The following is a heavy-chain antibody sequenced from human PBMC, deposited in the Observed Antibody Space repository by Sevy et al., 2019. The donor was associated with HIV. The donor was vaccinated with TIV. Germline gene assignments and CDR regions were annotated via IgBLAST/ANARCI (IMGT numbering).Heavy chain of an antibody. CDR2: ISSSSSYI. D-gene: IGHD4-17*01. CDR3: ARTLDYGGHEAGFDY. CDR1: GFTFSSYS. Sequence: GGSLRLSCAASGFTFSSYSMNWVRQAPGKGLEWVSSISSSSSYIYYADSVKGRFTISRDNAKNSLYLQMNRLRAEDTAVYYCARTLDYGGHEAGFDYWGQGTLVTVSS. V-gene: IGHV3-21*01. J-gene: IGHJ4*02.